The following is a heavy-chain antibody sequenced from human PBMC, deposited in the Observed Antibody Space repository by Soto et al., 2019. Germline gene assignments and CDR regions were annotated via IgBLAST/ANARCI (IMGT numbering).Heavy chain of an antibody. CDR1: GFTFRSYW. V-gene: IGHV3-7*01. J-gene: IGHJ4*02. D-gene: IGHD6-25*01. Sequence: EVQLVESGGGVVQPGGSLRLSCAASGFTFRSYWMHWVRQAPGKGLEWVANINQDGSEKYYVDSVKGRFTVSRDNAKNSVYLQMSSLRVEDTAVYYCARDHGFDLDSWGQGTLVTVSS. CDR3: ARDHGFDLDS. CDR2: INQDGSEK.